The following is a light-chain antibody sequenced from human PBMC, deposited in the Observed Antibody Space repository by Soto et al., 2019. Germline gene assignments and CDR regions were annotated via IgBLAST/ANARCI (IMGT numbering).Light chain of an antibody. Sequence: QSALTQPASVSGSPGQSITISCTGTSADVGGYNYVSWFQQHPGKAPKLMIYEVNNRPSGVSNRFSGSKSGNTASLTISGLQAEDEAEYYCSSYTSSSIPYVFGTGTKLTVL. CDR2: EVN. J-gene: IGLJ1*01. V-gene: IGLV2-14*01. CDR3: SSYTSSSIPYV. CDR1: SADVGGYNY.